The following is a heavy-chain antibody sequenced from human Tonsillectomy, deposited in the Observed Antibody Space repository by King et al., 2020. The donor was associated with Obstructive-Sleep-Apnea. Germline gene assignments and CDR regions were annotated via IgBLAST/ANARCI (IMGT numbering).Heavy chain of an antibody. CDR2: IRRDGNER. J-gene: IGHJ4*02. CDR3: ARDSSGSLDY. D-gene: IGHD6-19*01. CDR1: GFAFSNFW. V-gene: IGHV3-7*03. Sequence: VQLVESGGGLVHPGGSLRLSCAASGFAFSNFWMACVRQAPGKGLEWVANIRRDGNERHYVDSMEGRFTISRDNTKNSLYLQMNSLRAEDTAVYYCARDSSGSLDYWGQGNLVTVSS.